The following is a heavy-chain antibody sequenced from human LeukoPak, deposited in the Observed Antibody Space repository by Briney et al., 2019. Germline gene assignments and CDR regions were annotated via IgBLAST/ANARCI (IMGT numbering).Heavy chain of an antibody. V-gene: IGHV1-2*06. CDR1: GYTFTSYG. J-gene: IGHJ4*02. D-gene: IGHD3-22*01. CDR2: INPNSGGT. CDR3: ARVGGYYDSSGLYY. Sequence: ASVKVSCKASGYTFTSYGISWVRQAPGQGLEWMGRINPNSGGTNYAQKFQGRVTMTRDTSISTAYMELSRLRSDDTAVYYCARVGGYYDSSGLYYWGQGTPVTVSS.